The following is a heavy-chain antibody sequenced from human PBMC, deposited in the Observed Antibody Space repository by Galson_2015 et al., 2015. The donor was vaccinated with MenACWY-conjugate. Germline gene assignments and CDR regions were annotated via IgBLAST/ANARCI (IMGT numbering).Heavy chain of an antibody. Sequence: GLEWIAYIRDTGSLKDNPSLKSRVTMSADKSNNQFSLKLSSVTAADTAVYYCARHWTRIHRKDVWGQGTTVTVSS. V-gene: IGHV4-59*08. CDR3: ARHWTRIHRKDV. D-gene: IGHD3/OR15-3a*01. CDR2: IRDTGSL. J-gene: IGHJ6*02.